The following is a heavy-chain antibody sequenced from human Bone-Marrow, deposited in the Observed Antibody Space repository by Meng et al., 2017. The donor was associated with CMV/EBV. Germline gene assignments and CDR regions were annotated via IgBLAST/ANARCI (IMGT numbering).Heavy chain of an antibody. D-gene: IGHD5-18*01. J-gene: IGHJ6*02. V-gene: IGHV1-69*05. Sequence: SLQVSCKASGGTFSSYAISWVRQAPGQGLEWMGGIIPIFGTANYAEKFQGRVTITTDDSTSTSYMELSSLRSEDTAVYYCATAPDRYRPVSFFDIRSYYGMDVWGQGTTVTVSS. CDR2: IIPIFGTA. CDR1: GGTFSSYA. CDR3: ATAPDRYRPVSFFDIRSYYGMDV.